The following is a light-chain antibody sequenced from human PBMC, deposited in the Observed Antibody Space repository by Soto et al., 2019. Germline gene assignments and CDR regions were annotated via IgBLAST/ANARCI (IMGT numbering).Light chain of an antibody. CDR2: STN. V-gene: IGLV8-61*01. Sequence: QAVVTQEPSFSVSPGRTVTLTCGLSSGSVSTSYYPRWYQQTPGQAPRTLIYSTNTRSSGVPDRFSGSILGNKAALTITGSQADDESDYYCVLYMGSGIWVFGGETKLTVL. CDR1: SGSVSTSYY. CDR3: VLYMGSGIWV. J-gene: IGLJ3*02.